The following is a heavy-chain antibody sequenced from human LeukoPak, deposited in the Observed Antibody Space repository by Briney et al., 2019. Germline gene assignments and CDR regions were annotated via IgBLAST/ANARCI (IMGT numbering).Heavy chain of an antibody. CDR3: AAARRDGYNVDY. D-gene: IGHD5-24*01. CDR1: GFTFTSSA. CDR2: IVVGGGNT. V-gene: IGHV1-58*01. Sequence: ASVKVSCKASGFTFTSSAVQWVRQARGQRLEWIGWIVVGGGNTNYAQKFQERVTITRDMSTSTAYMELSSLRSEDTAVYYCAAARRDGYNVDYWGQGTLVTVSS. J-gene: IGHJ4*02.